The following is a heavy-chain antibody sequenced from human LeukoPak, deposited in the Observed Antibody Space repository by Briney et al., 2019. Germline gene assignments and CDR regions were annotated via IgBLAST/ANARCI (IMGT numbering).Heavy chain of an antibody. D-gene: IGHD6-19*01. CDR1: GFTFDVYA. CDR2: ISWNSGSI. Sequence: GRSLRLSCAASGFTFDVYAMHWVRQAPGKGLEWVSGISWNSGSIGYADSVKGRFTISRDNAKNSLYLQMNSLRAEDTALYYCAKEVSSGFDYWGQGTLVTVSS. J-gene: IGHJ4*02. V-gene: IGHV3-9*01. CDR3: AKEVSSGFDY.